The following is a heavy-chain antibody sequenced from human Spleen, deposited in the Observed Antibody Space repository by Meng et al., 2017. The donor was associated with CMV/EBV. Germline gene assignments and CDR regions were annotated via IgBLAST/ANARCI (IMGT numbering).Heavy chain of an antibody. CDR1: GGSISVYY. V-gene: IGHV4-59*12. Sequence: SETLSLTCTVSGGSISVYYWSWIRQPPGKGLEWIGYIYDSGRTNYNPSLKSRVTISVDTSKNQFSLRLSSVTAADTAVYYCAGEIDIWGQGTAVTVSS. J-gene: IGHJ4*02. CDR3: AGEIDI. D-gene: IGHD2-21*01. CDR2: IYDSGRT.